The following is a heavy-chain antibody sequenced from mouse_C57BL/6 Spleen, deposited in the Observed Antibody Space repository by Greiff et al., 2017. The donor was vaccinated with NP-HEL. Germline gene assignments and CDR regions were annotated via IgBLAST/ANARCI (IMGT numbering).Heavy chain of an antibody. CDR2: IYPGSGST. J-gene: IGHJ4*01. D-gene: IGHD1-3*01. CDR3: ARREWKFHAMDY. V-gene: IGHV1-55*01. CDR1: GYTFTSYW. Sequence: QVQLQQSGAELVKPGASVKMSCKASGYTFTSYWITWVKQRPGQGLEWIGDIYPGSGSTNYNEKFKSKATLTVDTSSSTAYMQLSSLTSEDSAVYYCARREWKFHAMDYWGQGTSVTVSS.